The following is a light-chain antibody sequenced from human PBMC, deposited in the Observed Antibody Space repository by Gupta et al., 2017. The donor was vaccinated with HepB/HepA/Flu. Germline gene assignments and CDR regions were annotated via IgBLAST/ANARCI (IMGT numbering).Light chain of an antibody. CDR1: QSVLYRCNNKNY. CDR2: WAA. CDR3: QQDESTPPYT. V-gene: IGKV4-1*01. J-gene: IGKJ2*01. Sequence: DIVMTQSPDFLAVSVGERASSNCKCSQSVLYRCNNKNYLVWYQQKPGQPPKLLIYWAATREAGVPDQCRGSWDGTDFALTIISRHAEDVAVYYCQQDESTPPYTFGQGTKLDIK.